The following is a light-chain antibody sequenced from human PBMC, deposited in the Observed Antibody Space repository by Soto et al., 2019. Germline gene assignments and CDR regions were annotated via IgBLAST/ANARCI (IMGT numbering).Light chain of an antibody. CDR3: QQYNSYWT. V-gene: IGKV1-5*01. J-gene: IGKJ1*01. CDR2: DAS. Sequence: DIQMTQSPSTLSASVGDRVTITCRASQSISSWLAWYQQKPGKAPKLQIYDASSLESGVPSRFSGSGSGTEFTLTISSLQADDFATYYCQQYNSYWTFGQGTKVEIK. CDR1: QSISSW.